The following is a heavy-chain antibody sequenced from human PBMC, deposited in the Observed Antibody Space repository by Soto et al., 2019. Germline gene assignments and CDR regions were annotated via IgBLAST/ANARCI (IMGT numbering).Heavy chain of an antibody. Sequence: EVQLLESGGDLVQPGGSLRLSCAASGFTFSAFAMTWVRQPPGQGLEWVSTVIGSGAHTFDAASVTGRVTISRDNSKDTLYLQMNSLRPEDTAVYYCAKERYYDILADSYCHYGLDGCGQGTPVTVSS. CDR2: VIGSGAHT. CDR3: AKERYYDILADSYCHYGLDG. V-gene: IGHV3-23*01. J-gene: IGHJ6*02. D-gene: IGHD3-9*01. CDR1: GFTFSAFA.